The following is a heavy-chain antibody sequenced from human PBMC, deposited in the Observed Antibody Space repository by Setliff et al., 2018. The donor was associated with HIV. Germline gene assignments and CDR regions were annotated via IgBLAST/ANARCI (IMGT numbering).Heavy chain of an antibody. D-gene: IGHD3-10*01. V-gene: IGHV4-38-2*01. CDR2: VFYSGST. Sequence: SETLSLTCAVSGYSISSGYYWGWIRQPPGKGLEWIGTVFYSGSTSYSPPLKSRVTISVDTSKNQFSLKLKSVTAADTALYYCARLVRGGSGHYFDYWGQGTLVTVSS. CDR3: ARLVRGGSGHYFDY. J-gene: IGHJ4*02. CDR1: GYSISSGYY.